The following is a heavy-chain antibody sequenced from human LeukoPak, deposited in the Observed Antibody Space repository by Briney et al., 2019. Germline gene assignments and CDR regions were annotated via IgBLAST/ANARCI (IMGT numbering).Heavy chain of an antibody. Sequence: GGSLRLSCAASGFTFSSYWMSWVRQAPGKGLEWVANIKQDGSEKYYVDSVKGRFTISRDNAKNSLYLQMNCLRAEDTAVYYCARLKLLWSNYFDYWGQGTLVTVSS. V-gene: IGHV3-7*01. J-gene: IGHJ4*02. CDR1: GFTFSSYW. CDR2: IKQDGSEK. CDR3: ARLKLLWSNYFDY. D-gene: IGHD2-2*01.